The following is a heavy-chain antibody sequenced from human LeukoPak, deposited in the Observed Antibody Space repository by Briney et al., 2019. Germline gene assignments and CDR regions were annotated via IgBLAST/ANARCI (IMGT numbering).Heavy chain of an antibody. CDR1: GFTFRSYW. D-gene: IGHD2-2*01. Sequence: GGSPRLSCAASGFTFRSYWMSWVRQAPGKGLEWVANIKEDGSEKYFVDSVKGRFTMSRDNAKNSLYLQMNSLRVEDTAVYYCARSTFQWFDPWGQGTLVTVSS. J-gene: IGHJ5*02. CDR3: ARSTFQWFDP. CDR2: IKEDGSEK. V-gene: IGHV3-7*01.